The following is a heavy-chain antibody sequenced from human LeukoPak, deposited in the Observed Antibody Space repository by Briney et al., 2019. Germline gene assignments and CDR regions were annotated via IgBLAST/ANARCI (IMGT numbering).Heavy chain of an antibody. Sequence: ASVKVSCKASGYTLTDYHTIWVRQAPGQGLEWMAWMKPNSGGINYAQEFQGRVTVTRGTSISTAFMELSSLRSDDTAIYYCARDPVDGYSHYDYWGQGTLVTVSS. CDR2: MKPNSGGI. V-gene: IGHV1-2*02. CDR3: ARDPVDGYSHYDY. D-gene: IGHD5-24*01. J-gene: IGHJ4*02. CDR1: GYTLTDYH.